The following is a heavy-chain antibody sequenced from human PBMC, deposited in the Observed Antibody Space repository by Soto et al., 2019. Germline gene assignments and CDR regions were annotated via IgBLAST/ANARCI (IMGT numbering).Heavy chain of an antibody. V-gene: IGHV4-39*01. CDR2: IYYSGST. Sequence: QLQLQESGPGLVKPSETLSLTCTVSGGSVSSSNYYWGWIRQSPGKGLEWIGSIYYSGSTYYNPSLESRVTISVDKSKNQFSLKVISVTAADTAVYYCARLEELATISYHFDYWGQGTLVTVSS. CDR3: ARLEELATISYHFDY. CDR1: GGSVSSSNYY. D-gene: IGHD1-1*01. J-gene: IGHJ4*02.